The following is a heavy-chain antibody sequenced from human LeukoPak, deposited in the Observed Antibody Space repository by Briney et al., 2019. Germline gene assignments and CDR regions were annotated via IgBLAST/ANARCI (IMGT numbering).Heavy chain of an antibody. CDR2: IIPIFGTA. V-gene: IGHV1-69*05. CDR1: GGTFSSYA. D-gene: IGHD3-16*01. J-gene: IGHJ4*02. Sequence: SVKVSCKASGGTFSSYAISWVRQAPGQGLEWMGRIIPIFGTANHAQKFQGRVTITTDESTSTAYMELSSLRSEDTAVYYCATSSYERMYYFDYWGQGTLVTVSS. CDR3: ATSSYERMYYFDY.